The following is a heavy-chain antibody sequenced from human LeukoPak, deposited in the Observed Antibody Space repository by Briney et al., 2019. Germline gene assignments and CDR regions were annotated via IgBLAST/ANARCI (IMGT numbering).Heavy chain of an antibody. CDR2: INPNSGGT. J-gene: IGHJ4*02. Sequence: GASVKVSCKASGYTFTGYYINWVRQAPGQGLEWIGWINPNSGGTNYAQKFQGRVTMTRDTSIRTAYMELSRLRSDDTAVYYCARGYCSGGSCNPFDYWGQGTLVTVSS. CDR3: ARGYCSGGSCNPFDY. CDR1: GYTFTGYY. V-gene: IGHV1-2*02. D-gene: IGHD2-15*01.